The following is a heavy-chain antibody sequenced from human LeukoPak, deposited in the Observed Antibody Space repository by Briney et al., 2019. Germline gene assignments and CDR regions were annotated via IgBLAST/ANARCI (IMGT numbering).Heavy chain of an antibody. D-gene: IGHD3-22*01. J-gene: IGHJ4*02. CDR1: GGPFSGYY. Sequence: SSETLSLTCAVYGGPFSGYYWSWIRQPPGKGLEWIGSIYYSGSTYYNPSLKSRVTISVDTSKNQFSLKLSSVTAADTAVYYCARHDYYYDSSGYLGTFDYWGQGTLVTVSS. V-gene: IGHV4-34*01. CDR3: ARHDYYYDSSGYLGTFDY. CDR2: IYYSGST.